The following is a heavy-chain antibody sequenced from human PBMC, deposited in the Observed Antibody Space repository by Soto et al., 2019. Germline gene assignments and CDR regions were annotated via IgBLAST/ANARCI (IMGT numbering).Heavy chain of an antibody. CDR2: IYYSGST. D-gene: IGHD3-22*01. V-gene: IGHV4-30-4*01. CDR1: GGSISSGDYY. CDR3: ARGEPWDSSGYYGEPSLDP. Sequence: PSETLSLTCTVSGGSISSGDYYWSWIRQPPGKGLEWIGYIYYSGSTYYNPSLKSRVTISVDTSKNQFSLKLSSVTAADTAVYYCARGEPWDSSGYYGEPSLDPWGQGTLVTVSS. J-gene: IGHJ5*02.